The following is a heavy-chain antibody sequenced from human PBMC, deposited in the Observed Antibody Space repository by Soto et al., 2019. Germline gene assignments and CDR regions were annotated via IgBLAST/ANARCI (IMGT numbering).Heavy chain of an antibody. CDR1: GYSFTSYW. D-gene: IGHD3-22*01. Sequence: PGESLKISFKGSGYSFTSYWISWVRQMPGKVLEWMGRIDPSDSYTNYSPSFQGHVTISADKSISTAYLQWSSLKASDTAMYYCARQVWDSIGETADCFDYWGQGTLVTVSS. CDR2: IDPSDSYT. J-gene: IGHJ4*02. CDR3: ARQVWDSIGETADCFDY. V-gene: IGHV5-10-1*01.